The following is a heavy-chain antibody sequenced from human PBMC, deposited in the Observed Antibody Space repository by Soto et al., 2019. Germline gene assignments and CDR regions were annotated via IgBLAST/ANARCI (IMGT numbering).Heavy chain of an antibody. J-gene: IGHJ4*02. V-gene: IGHV3-33*01. Sequence: GGSLRLSCAASGFTFSSYGMHWVRQAPGKGLEWVAVIWYDGSNKYYADSVKGRFTISRDNSKNTLYLQMNSLRAEDTAVYYCARPRGITMVRGKIELDYWGQGTLVTVSS. D-gene: IGHD3-10*01. CDR1: GFTFSSYG. CDR2: IWYDGSNK. CDR3: ARPRGITMVRGKIELDY.